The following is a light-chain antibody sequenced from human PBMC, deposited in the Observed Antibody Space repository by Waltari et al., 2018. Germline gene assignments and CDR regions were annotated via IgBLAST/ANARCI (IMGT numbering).Light chain of an antibody. V-gene: IGKV1-39*01. Sequence: DIQMTQSPSSLSASVGDRVTITCRVSQSVNNYLNWYQQQPGKAPKLLIYAASTLQSGVPSRFSGSGSGTDFTLTISSLQPEDFATYYCQQSYSTPRFTFGPGTKVDIK. CDR1: QSVNNY. CDR2: AAS. J-gene: IGKJ3*01. CDR3: QQSYSTPRFT.